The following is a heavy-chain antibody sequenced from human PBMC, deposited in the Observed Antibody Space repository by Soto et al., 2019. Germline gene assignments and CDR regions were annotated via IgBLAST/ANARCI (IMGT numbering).Heavy chain of an antibody. J-gene: IGHJ4*02. CDR3: AREIYDDYDSSGFDH. D-gene: IGHD3-22*01. Sequence: GGSLRLSCAASGFTFSSYAMSWVRQAPGKGLEWVSTISASGGSTYHADSVKGRFTISRDNSKNTLSLQMNSLRAEDTAVYYCAREIYDDYDSSGFDHWGQGTLVTVSS. CDR2: ISASGGST. CDR1: GFTFSSYA. V-gene: IGHV3-23*01.